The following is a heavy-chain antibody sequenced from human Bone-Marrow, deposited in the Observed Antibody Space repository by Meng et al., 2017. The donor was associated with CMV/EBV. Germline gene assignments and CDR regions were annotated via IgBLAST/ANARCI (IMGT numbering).Heavy chain of an antibody. D-gene: IGHD1-26*01. J-gene: IGHJ5*02. Sequence: SETLSLTCTVSGGSISSGDYYWSWIRQPPGKGLEWIGYIYYSGSTYYNPSLKSRVTISVDTSKNQFSLKLSSVTAADTAVYYCVRGGGGYNGWFDPWGQGTLVTISS. CDR3: VRGGGGYNGWFDP. V-gene: IGHV4-30-4*08. CDR2: IYYSGST. CDR1: GGSISSGDYY.